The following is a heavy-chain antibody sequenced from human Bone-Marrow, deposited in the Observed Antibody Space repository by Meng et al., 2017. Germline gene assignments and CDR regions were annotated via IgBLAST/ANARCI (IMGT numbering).Heavy chain of an antibody. D-gene: IGHD3-22*01. CDR3: TTIDDSSGYYEYYFDY. CDR2: IKSKTDGGTT. V-gene: IGHV3-15*01. J-gene: IGHJ4*02. Sequence: GESLKISCAASGFTFSNAWMSWVRQAPGKGLEWVGRIKSKTDGGTTDYAAPVKGRFTISRDESKNTLYLQMNSLKTEDTAVYYCTTIDDSSGYYEYYFDYWGQGTLVTVSS. CDR1: GFTFSNAW.